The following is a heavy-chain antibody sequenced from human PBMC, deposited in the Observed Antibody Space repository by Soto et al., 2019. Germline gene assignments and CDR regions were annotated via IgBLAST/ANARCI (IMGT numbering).Heavy chain of an antibody. CDR1: GFTVSSNY. CDR3: AAPGTPHPQGNFDY. Sequence: PGGSLRLSCAASGFTVSSNYMSWVRQAPGKGLEWVSVIYSGGSTYYADSVKGRFTISRDNSKNTLYLQMNSLRAEDTAVYYCAAPGTPHPQGNFDYWGQGNLVTVSS. V-gene: IGHV3-66*01. J-gene: IGHJ4*02. D-gene: IGHD3-10*01. CDR2: IYSGGST.